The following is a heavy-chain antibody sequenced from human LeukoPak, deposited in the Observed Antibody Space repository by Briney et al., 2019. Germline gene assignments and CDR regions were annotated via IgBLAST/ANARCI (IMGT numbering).Heavy chain of an antibody. J-gene: IGHJ4*02. CDR1: GGSFSGYY. Sequence: SETLSLTCAVYGGSFSGYYWSWIRQPPGKGLEWIGEINHSGSTNYNPSLKSRVTISVDTSKNQFSLKLSSVTAADTAVYYCARGRRGLQLGFDYWGQGTLVTVSS. CDR2: INHSGST. V-gene: IGHV4-34*01. CDR3: ARGRRGLQLGFDY. D-gene: IGHD5-24*01.